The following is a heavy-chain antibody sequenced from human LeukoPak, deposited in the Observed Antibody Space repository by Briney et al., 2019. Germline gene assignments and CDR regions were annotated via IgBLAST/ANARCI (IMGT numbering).Heavy chain of an antibody. Sequence: PGGSLRLSCAASGFTFSDYALGWVRQAPGKGLEWVSYISSSSSTIYYADSVKGRFTISRDNAKNSLYLQMNSLRAEDTAVYYCARDYCSSTSCYRGYFQHWGQGTLVTVSS. CDR1: GFTFSDYA. D-gene: IGHD2-2*01. CDR2: ISSSSSTI. J-gene: IGHJ1*01. CDR3: ARDYCSSTSCYRGYFQH. V-gene: IGHV3-48*01.